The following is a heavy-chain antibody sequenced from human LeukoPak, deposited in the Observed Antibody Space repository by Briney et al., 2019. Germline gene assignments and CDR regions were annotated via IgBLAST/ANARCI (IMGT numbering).Heavy chain of an antibody. D-gene: IGHD3-9*01. CDR1: GFTLSHYA. CDR3: AGGYDILNY. Sequence: GGSLRLSCSMSGFTLSHYAMSWVRQAPGKGLVWVSRINSDGSLTRYADSVKGRFTISRDNAKNTLYLQMNSLRAEDTAVYYCAGGYDILNYWGQGTLVTVSS. J-gene: IGHJ4*02. CDR2: INSDGSLT. V-gene: IGHV3-74*01.